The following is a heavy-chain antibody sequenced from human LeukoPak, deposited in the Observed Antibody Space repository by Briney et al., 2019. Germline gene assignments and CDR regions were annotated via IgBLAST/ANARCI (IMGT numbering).Heavy chain of an antibody. D-gene: IGHD3-10*01. V-gene: IGHV3-7*01. CDR2: IKQDGSEK. CDR1: GFTFSSYW. CDR3: ARGIQPPKYYGSGSDTFDI. J-gene: IGHJ3*02. Sequence: GGSLRLSCAASGFTFSSYWMSWVRQAPGKGLEWVANIKQDGSEKYYVDSVKGRFTISRDNAKNSLYLQMNSLRAEDTSVYYCARGIQPPKYYGSGSDTFDIWGQGTMVTVSS.